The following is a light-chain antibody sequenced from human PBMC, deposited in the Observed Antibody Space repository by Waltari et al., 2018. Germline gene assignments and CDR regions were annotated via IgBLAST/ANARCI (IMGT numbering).Light chain of an antibody. CDR1: HSISIW. Sequence: DIQMTQSPSTLSASVGDRVTITSRASHSISIWLAWYQQKPGKAPNPLIYKTSSLQSGVPSRFSGSGSGTEFTLTISSLQPDDFATYFCQQYSGSPWTFGQGTKVEI. CDR2: KTS. V-gene: IGKV1-5*03. J-gene: IGKJ1*01. CDR3: QQYSGSPWT.